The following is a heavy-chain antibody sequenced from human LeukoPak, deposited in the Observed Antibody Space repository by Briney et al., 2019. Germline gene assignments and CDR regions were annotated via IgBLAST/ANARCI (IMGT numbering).Heavy chain of an antibody. CDR1: GFTFSSYA. D-gene: IGHD1-26*01. Sequence: GGSLRLSCAASGFTFSSYAMHWVRQAPGKGLGWVAVISYDGSNKYYADSVKGRFTISRDNSKNTLYLQMNSLRAEDTAVYYCARDFSGSSAGVSCPDYWGQGTLVTVSS. V-gene: IGHV3-30*04. J-gene: IGHJ4*02. CDR2: ISYDGSNK. CDR3: ARDFSGSSAGVSCPDY.